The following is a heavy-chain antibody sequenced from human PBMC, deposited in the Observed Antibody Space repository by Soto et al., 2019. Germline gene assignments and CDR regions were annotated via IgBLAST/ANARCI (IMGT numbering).Heavy chain of an antibody. V-gene: IGHV4-39*01. CDR2: IYYSGST. D-gene: IGHD3-3*01. CDR1: GGSISSSSYY. J-gene: IGHJ5*02. CDR3: ARPNVLRFLEWPNWFDP. Sequence: ETLSLTCTVXGGSISSSSYYWGWIRQPPGKGLEWIGSIYYSGSTYYNPSLKSRVTISVDTSKNQFSLKLSSVTAADTAVYYCARPNVLRFLEWPNWFDPWGQGTLVTVSS.